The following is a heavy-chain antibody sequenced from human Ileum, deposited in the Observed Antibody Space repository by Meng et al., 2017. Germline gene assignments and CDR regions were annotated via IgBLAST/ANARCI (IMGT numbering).Heavy chain of an antibody. CDR2: IYQSGST. CDR1: GDSISSSGW. V-gene: IGHV4-4*02. J-gene: IGHJ4*02. CDR3: ARHIVGPTPGMEY. D-gene: IGHD1-26*01. Sequence: VRLKAAGPGLGSPSGTLPPTCAGSGDSISSSGWWSWVRQPPGKGLEWIGQIYQSGSTNYNPSLKSRVTISIDRSENQLSLKLSSVTAADTAVYYCARHIVGPTPGMEYWGQGTLVTVSS.